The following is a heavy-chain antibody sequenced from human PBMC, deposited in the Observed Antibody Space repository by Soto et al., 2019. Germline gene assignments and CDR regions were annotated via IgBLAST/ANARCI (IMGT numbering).Heavy chain of an antibody. CDR2: VNPGGIT. CDR3: GRVVIKTAIQSFDS. CDR1: GGSLSGYY. V-gene: IGHV4-34*01. Sequence: SETLSLTCAVYGGSLSGYYWTWIRQPPGKGLEWIGEVNPGGITNYSPSVKSRLKISLDTSKKEVPLETTSVTAADTAVYYCGRVVIKTAIQSFDSWGPGTLVTVS. J-gene: IGHJ4*02.